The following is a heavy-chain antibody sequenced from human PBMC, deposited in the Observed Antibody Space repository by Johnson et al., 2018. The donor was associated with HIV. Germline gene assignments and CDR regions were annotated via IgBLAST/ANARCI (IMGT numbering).Heavy chain of an antibody. CDR3: AKDLGIVGAVHRTFDI. Sequence: QVQLVESGGGVVQPGKSLRLSCAASGFTFSSYGMHWVRQAPGKGPEWVAVIWYDGSQKYYTDSVKGRFTISRDNSKNTLYLQMNSLRAEDTAVYYCAKDLGIVGAVHRTFDIWGQGTMVTVSS. V-gene: IGHV3-33*06. CDR2: IWYDGSQK. D-gene: IGHD1-26*01. J-gene: IGHJ3*02. CDR1: GFTFSSYG.